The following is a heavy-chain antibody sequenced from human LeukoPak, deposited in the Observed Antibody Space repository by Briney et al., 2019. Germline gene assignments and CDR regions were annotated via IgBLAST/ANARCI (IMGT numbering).Heavy chain of an antibody. CDR1: GFTFSSYD. V-gene: IGHV3-13*01. CDR2: IGTAGET. CDR3: ARGNQYYYDSSGYPHAEDDAFDI. J-gene: IGHJ3*02. Sequence: GGSLRLSCAASGFTFSSYDMHWVRQATGKGLEWVSAIGTAGETYYPGSVKGRFTISRENAKNSLYLQMNSLRAGDTAVYYCARGNQYYYDSSGYPHAEDDAFDIWGQGTMVTVSS. D-gene: IGHD3-22*01.